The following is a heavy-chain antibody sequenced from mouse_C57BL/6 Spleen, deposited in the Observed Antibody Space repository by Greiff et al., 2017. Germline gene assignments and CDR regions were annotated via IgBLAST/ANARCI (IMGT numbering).Heavy chain of an antibody. Sequence: EVMLVESGGDLVKPGGSLKLSCAASGFTFSSYGMSWVRQTPDKRLEWVATISSGGSYTYYPDSVKGRFTISRDNAKNTLYLHMSSLKSEDTAMYYCARLPLTGTDYFDYWGQGTTLTVSS. V-gene: IGHV5-6*01. J-gene: IGHJ2*01. CDR3: ARLPLTGTDYFDY. CDR1: GFTFSSYG. CDR2: ISSGGSYT. D-gene: IGHD4-1*01.